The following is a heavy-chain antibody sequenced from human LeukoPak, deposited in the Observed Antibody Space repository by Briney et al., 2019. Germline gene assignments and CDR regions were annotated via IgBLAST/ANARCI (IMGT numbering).Heavy chain of an antibody. CDR2: ISSDGSST. CDR1: GFTFRNHW. V-gene: IGHV3-74*03. D-gene: IGHD4-11*01. Sequence: GGSLRLSCAASGFTFRNHWMHGVRQTPGKGLVWVSRISSDGSSTTYADSVKGRFTISRDNAKNTLYLQMNNLRAEDTAMYYCARDQRVTGRADIDYWGQGTLVIVSS. CDR3: ARDQRVTGRADIDY. J-gene: IGHJ4*02.